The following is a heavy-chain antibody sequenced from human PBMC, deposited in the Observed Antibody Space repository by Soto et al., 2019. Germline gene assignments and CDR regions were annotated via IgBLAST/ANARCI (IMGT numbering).Heavy chain of an antibody. Sequence: PSETLSLTCSVSGASITSHYWNWIRQSAGEGLQWIGRVYARGATNYNPSLKSRVTISGDTSKTQFSLKLTSVTAADTAVYCCARSSGDDFFYYGMDVWGHGTTVTVSS. J-gene: IGHJ6*02. V-gene: IGHV4-59*10. CDR3: ARSSGDDFFYYGMDV. CDR1: GASITSHY. D-gene: IGHD4-17*01. CDR2: VYARGAT.